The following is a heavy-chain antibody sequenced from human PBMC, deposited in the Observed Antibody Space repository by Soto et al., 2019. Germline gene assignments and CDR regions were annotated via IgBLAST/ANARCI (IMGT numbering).Heavy chain of an antibody. D-gene: IGHD2-15*01. J-gene: IGHJ6*02. CDR3: AKDNPGVNCSGGSCFYYYYYGMDV. CDR1: GFTFSSYG. V-gene: IGHV3-30*18. Sequence: PVGSLRLSCAASGFTFSSYGMHWVRQAPGKGLEWVAVISYDGSNKYYADSVKGRFTISRDNSKNTLYLQMNSLRAEDTAVYYCAKDNPGVNCSGGSCFYYYYYGMDVWGQGTTVTV. CDR2: ISYDGSNK.